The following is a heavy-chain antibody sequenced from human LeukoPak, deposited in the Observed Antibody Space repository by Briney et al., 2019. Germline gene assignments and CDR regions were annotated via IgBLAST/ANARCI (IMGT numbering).Heavy chain of an antibody. CDR2: ISSTSSTK. CDR3: ARDRCEGFDL. Sequence: GGSLRLSCAASGFTFSNYNMNWVRQAPGKGLEWVSYISSTSSTKYYADSVKGRFTISRDNAKNSLYLQMNSLRAEDTAVYYCARDRCEGFDLWGRGTLVTVSS. J-gene: IGHJ2*01. V-gene: IGHV3-48*01. CDR1: GFTFSNYN. D-gene: IGHD2-8*01.